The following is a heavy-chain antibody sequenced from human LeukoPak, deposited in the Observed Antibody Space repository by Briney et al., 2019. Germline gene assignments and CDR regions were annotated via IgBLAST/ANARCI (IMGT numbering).Heavy chain of an antibody. Sequence: ALVKVSCKASGYTFTGYYIHWVRQAPGQGLEWMGWINPNSGGANYAQKFQGRVTMTRDTSISTAYMELGRLTSDDTALYYCARVVIRRHYESSGYYYDDPWGQGTLVTVSS. V-gene: IGHV1-2*02. D-gene: IGHD3-22*01. CDR3: ARVVIRRHYESSGYYYDDP. CDR1: GYTFTGYY. J-gene: IGHJ5*02. CDR2: INPNSGGA.